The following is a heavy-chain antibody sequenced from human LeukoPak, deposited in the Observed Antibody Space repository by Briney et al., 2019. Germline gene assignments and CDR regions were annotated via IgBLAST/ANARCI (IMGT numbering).Heavy chain of an antibody. J-gene: IGHJ4*02. V-gene: IGHV1-8*01. D-gene: IGHD3-10*01. CDR3: ARGITMVQGVINDY. CDR2: MNPNSGNT. Sequence: ASVKVSCKASGYTFTSYDINWVRQATGQGLEWMGWMNPNSGNTGYAQKFQGRVTITADKSTSTAYMELSSLRSEDTAVYYCARGITMVQGVINDYWGQGTLVTVSS. CDR1: GYTFTSYD.